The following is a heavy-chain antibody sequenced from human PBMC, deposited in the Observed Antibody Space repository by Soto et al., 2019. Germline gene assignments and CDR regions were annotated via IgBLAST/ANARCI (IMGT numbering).Heavy chain of an antibody. Sequence: LSDTCSVSGGCSCSGGYYRSWNHQHPGKGLEWIGYIYYSGSTYYNPSLKSRVTISVDTSKNQFSLKLSSVTAADTAVYYCARGRFLEWTRSGWFDPWGQGTLVTVSS. J-gene: IGHJ5*02. CDR2: IYYSGST. D-gene: IGHD3-3*01. CDR1: GGCSCSGGYY. V-gene: IGHV4-31*03. CDR3: ARGRFLEWTRSGWFDP.